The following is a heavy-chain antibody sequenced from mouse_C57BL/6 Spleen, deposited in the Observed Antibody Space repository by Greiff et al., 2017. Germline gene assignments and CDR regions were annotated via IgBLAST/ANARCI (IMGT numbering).Heavy chain of an antibody. CDR3: ARDHGYEGYFDY. D-gene: IGHD2-2*01. V-gene: IGHV5-16*01. J-gene: IGHJ2*01. CDR1: GFTFSDYY. CDR2: INYDGSST. Sequence: EVKLVESEGGLVQPGSSMKLSCTASGFTFSDYYMAWVRQVPEKGLEWVANINYDGSSTYYLDSLKSRFIISRDNAKNILYLQMSSLKSEDTATYYCARDHGYEGYFDYWGQGTTLTVSS.